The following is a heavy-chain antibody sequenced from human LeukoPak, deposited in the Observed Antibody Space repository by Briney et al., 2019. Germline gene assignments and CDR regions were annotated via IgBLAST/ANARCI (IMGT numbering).Heavy chain of an antibody. CDR2: ISGSGGST. Sequence: GGSLRLSCAASGFTFSSYAMSWVRQAPGKGLEWVSAISGSGGSTYYADSVKGRFTISRDNSKNTLYLQMNSLRAEDTAVYYCAKAQPARPLGYCSGGSCYSGDYWGQGTLVTVSS. D-gene: IGHD2-15*01. V-gene: IGHV3-23*01. J-gene: IGHJ4*02. CDR3: AKAQPARPLGYCSGGSCYSGDY. CDR1: GFTFSSYA.